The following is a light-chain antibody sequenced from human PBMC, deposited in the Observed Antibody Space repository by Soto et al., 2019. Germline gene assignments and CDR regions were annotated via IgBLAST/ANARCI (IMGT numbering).Light chain of an antibody. CDR3: QQRSSWPPT. CDR1: QSVSSY. V-gene: IGKV3-11*01. CDR2: DAS. J-gene: IGKJ5*01. Sequence: EIVLTQSPSTLSLSPCERATLSCRARQSVSSYLAWYQQRPGQAPRLLIYDASNRDTGVPARFSGSGSGTDFTLTISSLEPEDFAVYYCQQRSSWPPTFGQGTRLEIK.